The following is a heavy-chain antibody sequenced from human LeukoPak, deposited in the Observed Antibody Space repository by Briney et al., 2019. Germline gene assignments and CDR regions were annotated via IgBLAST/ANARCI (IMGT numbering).Heavy chain of an antibody. V-gene: IGHV1-2*02. CDR1: GYTFTGYY. D-gene: IGHD6-13*01. Sequence: ASVKVSCKASGYTFTGYYMHWVRQAPGQGLEWMGWINPNSGGTNYAQKFQGRVTMTRGTSISTAYMELSRLRSDDTAVYYCARGLRVSPWERIAAAGMGGDYWGQGTLVTVSS. CDR3: ARGLRVSPWERIAAAGMGGDY. CDR2: INPNSGGT. J-gene: IGHJ4*02.